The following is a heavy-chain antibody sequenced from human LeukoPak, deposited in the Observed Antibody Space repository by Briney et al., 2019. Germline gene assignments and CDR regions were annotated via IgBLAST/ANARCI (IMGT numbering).Heavy chain of an antibody. J-gene: IGHJ4*02. V-gene: IGHV4-59*08. D-gene: IGHD6-19*01. CDR1: GGSISSYY. CDR2: IYYSGST. CDR3: ARQTAVAEADFDY. Sequence: SETLSLTCTVSGGSISSYYWSWIRQPPGKGLEWIGYIYYSGSTNYNPSLKSRVTISVDTSKNQFSLKLSSVTAADTAVYYCARQTAVAEADFDYWGQGTLVTVSS.